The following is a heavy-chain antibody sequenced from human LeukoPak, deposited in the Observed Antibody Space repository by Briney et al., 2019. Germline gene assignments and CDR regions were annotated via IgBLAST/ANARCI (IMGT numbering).Heavy chain of an antibody. D-gene: IGHD1-1*01. CDR2: IYHNGAT. Sequence: SETLSLTCAVSGGSISSSSSICWTWVRQPPGEGLEWIGEIYHNGATNYNPSLKSRVTMLLDKSKNQFSLKLSSVTAADTAVYYCARRTEYFDMDVWGQGTTVTVSS. CDR3: ARRTEYFDMDV. J-gene: IGHJ6*02. V-gene: IGHV4-4*02. CDR1: GGSISSSSSIC.